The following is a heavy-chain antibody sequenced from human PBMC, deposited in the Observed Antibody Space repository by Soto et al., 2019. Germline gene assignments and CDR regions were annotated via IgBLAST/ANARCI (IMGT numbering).Heavy chain of an antibody. Sequence: SETLSLTCTVSGGSISSYYWSWIRQPPGKGLEWIGYIYYSGSTNYNPSLKSRVTISVDTSKNQFSLKLSSVTAADTAVYYCARQVRGATISIYYYGMDVWGQGTTVTVSS. D-gene: IGHD5-12*01. V-gene: IGHV4-59*01. J-gene: IGHJ6*02. CDR1: GGSISSYY. CDR3: ARQVRGATISIYYYGMDV. CDR2: IYYSGST.